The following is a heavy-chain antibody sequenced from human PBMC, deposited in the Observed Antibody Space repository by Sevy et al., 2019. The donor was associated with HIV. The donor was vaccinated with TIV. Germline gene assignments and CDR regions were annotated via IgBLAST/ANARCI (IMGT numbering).Heavy chain of an antibody. D-gene: IGHD6-13*01. CDR3: ARDLRDSSSDH. J-gene: IGHJ5*02. CDR1: GFTFSSYA. V-gene: IGHV3-30-3*01. CDR2: ISYDGSNK. Sequence: GGSLRLSCAASGFTFSSYAMHWVRQAPGKGLEWVAVISYDGSNKYYADSVKGRFTISRDNSKNTLYLQMNSLRAEDTAVYYCARDLRDSSSDHWGQGTLVTVSS.